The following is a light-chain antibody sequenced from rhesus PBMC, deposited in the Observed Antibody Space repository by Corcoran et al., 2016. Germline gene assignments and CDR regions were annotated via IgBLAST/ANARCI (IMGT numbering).Light chain of an antibody. Sequence: DIVMTQTPLSLPVTLGEPASIPCRSSPSLLRSSRYNYLYWYLQKPGQSPQLLIYYGSNRASWVPERFSGRGSSTDFTLESSRMEAENVGLYYCMQALQTPLTIAGGTKVEIK. CDR2: YGS. CDR3: MQALQTPLT. V-gene: IGKV2-60*01. CDR1: PSLLRSSRYNY. J-gene: IGKJ4*01.